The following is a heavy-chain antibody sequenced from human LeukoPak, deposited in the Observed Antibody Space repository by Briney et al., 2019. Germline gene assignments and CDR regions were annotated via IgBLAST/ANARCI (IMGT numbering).Heavy chain of an antibody. CDR2: INPSGGST. V-gene: IGHV1-46*01. D-gene: IGHD2-2*01. J-gene: IGHJ4*02. CDR1: GYTFTSYD. CDR3: ARDRIVVVPAAMREDGCFDY. Sequence: ASVRVSCKASGYTFTSYDINWVRQAPGQGLEWMGIINPSGGSTSYAQKFQGRVTMTRDTSTSTVYMELSSLRSEDTAVYYCARDRIVVVPAAMREDGCFDYWGQGTLVTVSS.